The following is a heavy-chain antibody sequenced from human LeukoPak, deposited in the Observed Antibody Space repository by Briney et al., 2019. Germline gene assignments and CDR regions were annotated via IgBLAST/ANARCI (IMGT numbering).Heavy chain of an antibody. J-gene: IGHJ4*02. D-gene: IGHD6-13*01. CDR2: ISSSSSYI. Sequence: GGSLRLSCAASGFTFSSYSMNWVRQAPGKGLEWVSSISSSSSYIYYADSVKGRFTISRDNAKNSLYLQMNSLRAEDTAVYYCARFSIAAAGTLFDYWGQGTLVTVSS. CDR1: GFTFSSYS. CDR3: ARFSIAAAGTLFDY. V-gene: IGHV3-21*01.